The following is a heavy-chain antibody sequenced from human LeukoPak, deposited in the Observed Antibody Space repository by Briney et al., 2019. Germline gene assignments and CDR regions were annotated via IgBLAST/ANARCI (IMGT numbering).Heavy chain of an antibody. J-gene: IGHJ3*02. V-gene: IGHV3-23*01. CDR1: GFTFSSYA. Sequence: PGGSLRLSCVASGFTFSSYAMSWVRQAPGKGLEWVSAITGSSGGTYYADSVKGRFTISRDNSKNTLSLQMNSLRADDTAIYYCAKVGVIGGGAFDIWGQGTMVTVSS. CDR3: AKVGVIGGGAFDI. CDR2: ITGSSGGT. D-gene: IGHD3-22*01.